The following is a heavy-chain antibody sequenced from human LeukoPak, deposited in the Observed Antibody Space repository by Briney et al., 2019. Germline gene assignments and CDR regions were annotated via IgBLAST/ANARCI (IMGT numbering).Heavy chain of an antibody. CDR3: ARDPPSPKAARPGPGY. D-gene: IGHD6-6*01. Sequence: ASVKVSCKASGYTFTSYGISWVRQAPGQGLEWMGWISAYNGNTNYAQKLQGRVTMTTDTSTSTAYMELRSLRSDDTAVYYCARDPPSPKAARPGPGYWGQGTLVTVSS. V-gene: IGHV1-18*01. CDR1: GYTFTSYG. CDR2: ISAYNGNT. J-gene: IGHJ4*02.